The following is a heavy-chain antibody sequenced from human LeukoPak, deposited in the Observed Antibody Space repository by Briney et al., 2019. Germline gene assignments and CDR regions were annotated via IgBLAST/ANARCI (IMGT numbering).Heavy chain of an antibody. CDR1: GGSFSGYY. CDR3: ARLPSYCGSGNRDY. V-gene: IGHV4-34*01. J-gene: IGHJ4*02. D-gene: IGHD3-10*01. Sequence: SETLSLTCAVSGGSFSGYYWSWIRQPPGKGLEWIGEINHSGSTNYNPSLKSRVTISVDTSKNQFSLKLSSVTAADTAVYYCARLPSYCGSGNRDYWGQGTLVTVSS. CDR2: INHSGST.